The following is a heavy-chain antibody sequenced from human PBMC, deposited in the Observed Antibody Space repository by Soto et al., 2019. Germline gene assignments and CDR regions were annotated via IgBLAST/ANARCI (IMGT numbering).Heavy chain of an antibody. J-gene: IGHJ5*02. Sequence: SETLSLTCAVSGGSISGRCWSWVRQSPGKGLEWIGYFCYTGSTNYNPSLKSRVTISVDRSKTQCSLKLTSVTAADTAVYYCAKSHYDSSGYYIIDHWGQGTLVTVSS. CDR2: FCYTGST. CDR3: AKSHYDSSGYYIIDH. V-gene: IGHV4-59*01. CDR1: GGSISGRC. D-gene: IGHD3-22*01.